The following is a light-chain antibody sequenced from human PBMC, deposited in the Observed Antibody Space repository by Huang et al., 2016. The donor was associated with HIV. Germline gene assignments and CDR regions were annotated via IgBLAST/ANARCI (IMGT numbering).Light chain of an antibody. V-gene: IGKV4-1*01. CDR1: QSVFSTSTNKDY. CDR2: WSS. J-gene: IGKJ1*01. CDR3: QHYYASPQT. Sequence: DIVMAQSPVSLAVSLGERATLTCRSSQSVFSTSTNKDYLAWFQQKPGQPPKLLLFWSSTREVGVPDRFSGSGSGTHFTLTIANLEADDAAIYYCQHYYASPQTFGQGTRV.